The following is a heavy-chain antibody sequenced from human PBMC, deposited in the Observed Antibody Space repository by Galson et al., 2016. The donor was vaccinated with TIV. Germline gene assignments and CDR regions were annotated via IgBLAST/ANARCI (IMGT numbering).Heavy chain of an antibody. CDR3: ARDRVIDATYYYYYFGLDV. CDR1: GDTFRTYT. CDR2: IIPIHGLS. J-gene: IGHJ6*02. Sequence: SCKASGDTFRTYTISWVRQVPGQGLEWMGGIIPIHGLSNHAQKFQGRVTITAAEPTNTVYMVLSSLRSDDTAVYYCARDRVIDATYYYYYFGLDVWGQGTAVTVAS. D-gene: IGHD2-21*01. V-gene: IGHV1-69*10.